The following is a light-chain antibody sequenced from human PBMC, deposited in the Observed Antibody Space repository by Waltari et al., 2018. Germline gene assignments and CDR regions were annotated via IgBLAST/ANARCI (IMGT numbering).Light chain of an antibody. V-gene: IGKV3-15*01. J-gene: IGKJ4*01. CDR3: QQYNSWPPLT. CDR1: QSVSSN. Sequence: EIVMMQSPVTLSVSPGARATLYCRATQSVSSNLAWYQQKPGQAPRLLIYRASTRATGIPARFSGSGSGTEFTLTISSLQSEDFAVYYCQQYNSWPPLTFGGGTKVEIK. CDR2: RAS.